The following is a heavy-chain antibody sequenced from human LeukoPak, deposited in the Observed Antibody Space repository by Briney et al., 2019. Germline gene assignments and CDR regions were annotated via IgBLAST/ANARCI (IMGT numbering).Heavy chain of an antibody. CDR2: INHSGST. CDR3: ARGPYQLLSYYYYYYMDV. Sequence: SETLSLTCAVYGGSFSSYYWSWIRQPPGKGLEWIGEINHSGSTNYNPSLKSRVTISVDTSKNQFSLKLSSATAADTAVYYCARGPYQLLSYYYYYYMDVWGKGTTVTVSS. CDR1: GGSFSSYY. D-gene: IGHD2-2*01. V-gene: IGHV4-34*01. J-gene: IGHJ6*03.